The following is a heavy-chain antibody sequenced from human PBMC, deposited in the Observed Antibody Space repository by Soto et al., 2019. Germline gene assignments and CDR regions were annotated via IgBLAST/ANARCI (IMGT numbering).Heavy chain of an antibody. CDR3: ARRNILTGYYAFDI. CDR2: IYSGGST. CDR1: GFTVSSNY. J-gene: IGHJ3*02. D-gene: IGHD3-9*01. Sequence: GGSLRLSCAASGFTVSSNYMSWVRQAPGKGLEWVSVIYSGGSTYYADSVKGRFTISRHNSKNTLYLQMNSLRAEDTAVYYCARRNILTGYYAFDIWGQGTMVTVSS. V-gene: IGHV3-53*04.